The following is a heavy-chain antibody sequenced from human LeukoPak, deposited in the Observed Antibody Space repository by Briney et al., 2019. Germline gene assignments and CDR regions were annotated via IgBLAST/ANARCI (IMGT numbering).Heavy chain of an antibody. V-gene: IGHV1-69*04. Sequence: ASVKVSCKASGGTFSSYAISWVRQAPGQGLEWMGRIIPILGIANYAQKFQGRVTMTRNTSISTAYMELSSLRSEDTAVYYCARATQYSSSWFSYYYGMDVWGQGTTVTVSS. CDR2: IIPILGIA. J-gene: IGHJ6*02. CDR3: ARATQYSSSWFSYYYGMDV. CDR1: GGTFSSYA. D-gene: IGHD6-13*01.